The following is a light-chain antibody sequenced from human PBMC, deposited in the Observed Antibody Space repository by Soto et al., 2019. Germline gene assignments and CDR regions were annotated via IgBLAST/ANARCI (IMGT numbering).Light chain of an antibody. CDR1: QGISSY. V-gene: IGKV1-9*01. Sequence: DIQLTQSPSFLSASVGDGITISCRASQGISSYLAWYQQKPGKAPKLLIHTASTLQSGVPSRFSGSGAGSDFTLTISSLQPEYFATYYCQQRNSYPITFGQGTRLEIK. J-gene: IGKJ5*01. CDR3: QQRNSYPIT. CDR2: TAS.